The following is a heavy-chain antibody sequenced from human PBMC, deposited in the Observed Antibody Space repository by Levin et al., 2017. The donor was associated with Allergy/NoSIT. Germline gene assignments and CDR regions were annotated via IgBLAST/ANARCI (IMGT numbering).Heavy chain of an antibody. CDR3: ARDITRSIRWYFGL. J-gene: IGHJ2*01. D-gene: IGHD3-3*01. CDR1: GFTFSSYV. CDR2: ISYDGSND. Sequence: GGSLRLSCAASGFTFSSYVMHWVRQAPGKGLEWVAVISYDGSNDYYADSVKGRFTVSRDNPKNTLYLQVNSLRAEDTAVYYCARDITRSIRWYFGLWGRGTLVTVSS. V-gene: IGHV3-30-3*01.